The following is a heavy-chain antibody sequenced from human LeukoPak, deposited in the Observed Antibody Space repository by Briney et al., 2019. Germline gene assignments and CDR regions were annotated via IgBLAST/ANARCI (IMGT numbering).Heavy chain of an antibody. V-gene: IGHV1-2*02. D-gene: IGHD3-10*01. CDR1: GYTFTCYY. CDR2: INPNSGGT. Sequence: ASVKVSCKASGYTFTCYYMHWVRHAPGQGIEWMGWINPNSGGTNYAQKFQGRVTMTSDTSISTAYLELSRLRSDDTAVYYCARATLYGSGSYIIDPWGQGTLVTVSS. J-gene: IGHJ5*02. CDR3: ARATLYGSGSYIIDP.